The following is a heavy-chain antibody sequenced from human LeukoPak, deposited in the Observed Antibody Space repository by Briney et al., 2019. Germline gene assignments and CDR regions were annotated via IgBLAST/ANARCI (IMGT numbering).Heavy chain of an antibody. V-gene: IGHV3-30*18. CDR3: AKSLEDSSGFDY. J-gene: IGHJ4*02. CDR2: ISYDGSNK. D-gene: IGHD3-22*01. Sequence: GGSLRLSCAASGFTFSSYGMHWVRQAPGKGLEWVAVISYDGSNKYYADSVKGRFTISRDNSKNTLYLQMNSLRAEDTAVYYCAKSLEDSSGFDYWGQGTLVTVSS. CDR1: GFTFSSYG.